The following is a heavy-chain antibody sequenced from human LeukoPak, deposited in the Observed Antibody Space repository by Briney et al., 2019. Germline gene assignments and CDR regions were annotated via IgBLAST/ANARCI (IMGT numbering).Heavy chain of an antibody. D-gene: IGHD5-24*01. CDR3: ARLDGYNGDFDY. Sequence: ASVKVSCKASGYTFTSYGISWVRQAPGQGLEWMGWISAYNGNTNYAQKLQGRVTMTTDTSTSTAYMELSSLRSEDMAVYYCARLDGYNGDFDYWGQGTLVTVSS. CDR2: ISAYNGNT. V-gene: IGHV1-18*03. CDR1: GYTFTSYG. J-gene: IGHJ4*02.